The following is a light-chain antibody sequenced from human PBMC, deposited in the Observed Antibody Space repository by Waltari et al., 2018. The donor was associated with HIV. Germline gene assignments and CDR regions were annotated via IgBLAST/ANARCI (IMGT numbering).Light chain of an antibody. Sequence: EIVLTQSPGTLSLSPGERATLSCRASQSVSKNYLAWYQQKSGQAPRLLIYVASSRATGIADRFSGSGSGTDFTLTISRLEPEDFAVYYCQQYGSSPCTFGPGTKVDVK. V-gene: IGKV3-20*01. CDR2: VAS. CDR3: QQYGSSPCT. CDR1: QSVSKNY. J-gene: IGKJ3*01.